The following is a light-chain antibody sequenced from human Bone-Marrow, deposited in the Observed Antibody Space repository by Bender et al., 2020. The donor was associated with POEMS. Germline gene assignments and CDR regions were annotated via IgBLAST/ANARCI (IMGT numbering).Light chain of an antibody. Sequence: QSALTQPASVSGSPGQSITISCTGTSSDVGSNLVSWYQQYPGKAPKLMIYEGSKRPSGVSNRFSGSKSDNTASLTISGLQAEDEADFYCCSYADNSVWVFGGGTKLTVL. CDR2: EGS. CDR1: SSDVGSNL. CDR3: CSYADNSVWV. J-gene: IGLJ3*02. V-gene: IGLV2-23*01.